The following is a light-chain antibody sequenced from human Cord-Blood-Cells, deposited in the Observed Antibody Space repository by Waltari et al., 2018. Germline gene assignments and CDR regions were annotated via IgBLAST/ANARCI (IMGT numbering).Light chain of an antibody. CDR3: QQSYSTQYS. CDR2: AAS. V-gene: IGKV1-39*01. J-gene: IGKJ2*03. CDR1: QSISSY. Sequence: QMTQAPSSLSASGGDRVTIPCRANQSISSYLTWYQQKPGKAPKLLIYAASSLQSGVPSRFSGSGSGTDFTLTISSLQPEDFATYYCQQSYSTQYSFGQGTKLEIK.